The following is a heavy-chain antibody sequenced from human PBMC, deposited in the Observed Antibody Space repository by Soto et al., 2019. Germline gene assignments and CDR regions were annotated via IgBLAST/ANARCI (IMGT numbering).Heavy chain of an antibody. CDR3: ASPSITMVRGVITVPYYYYGMDV. Sequence: QVQLVQSGAEVKKPGSSVKVSCKASGGTFSSYAISWVRQAPGQGLEWMGGIIPIFGTANYAQKFQGRVTITADESTSTAYMALSSLRSEATAVYCCASPSITMVRGVITVPYYYYGMDVWGQGTTVTVSS. CDR1: GGTFSSYA. V-gene: IGHV1-69*01. D-gene: IGHD3-10*01. CDR2: IIPIFGTA. J-gene: IGHJ6*02.